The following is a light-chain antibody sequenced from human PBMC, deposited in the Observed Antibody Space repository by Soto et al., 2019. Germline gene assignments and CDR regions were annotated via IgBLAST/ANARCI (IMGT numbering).Light chain of an antibody. Sequence: DIPMTQSPSSLSSSVGDRFNIICGASQNIGIYLNWYQQRPGKAPTLLIYAASTLQSGVSSRFSGSGSGTHFTLTISSLQPEDFATYYCQQSYSTLWTFGQGTKVDIK. CDR1: QNIGIY. V-gene: IGKV1-39*01. CDR3: QQSYSTLWT. J-gene: IGKJ1*01. CDR2: AAS.